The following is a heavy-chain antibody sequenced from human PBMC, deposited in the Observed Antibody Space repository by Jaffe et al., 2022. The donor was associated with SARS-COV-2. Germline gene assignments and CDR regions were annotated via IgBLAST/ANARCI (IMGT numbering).Heavy chain of an antibody. CDR3: AKSGGDIVVVPAATYYGMDV. V-gene: IGHV3-23*01. CDR2: ISGSGGST. CDR1: GFTFSSYA. J-gene: IGHJ6*02. Sequence: EVQLLESGGGLVQPGGSLRLSCAASGFTFSSYAMSWVRQAPGKGLEWVSAISGSGGSTYYADSVKGRFTISRDNSKNTLYLQMNSLRAEDTAVYYCAKSGGDIVVVPAATYYGMDVWGQGTTVTVSS. D-gene: IGHD2-2*01.